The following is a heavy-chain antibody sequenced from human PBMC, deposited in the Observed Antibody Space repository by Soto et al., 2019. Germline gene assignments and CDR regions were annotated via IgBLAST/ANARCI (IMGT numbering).Heavy chain of an antibody. V-gene: IGHV3-9*01. CDR2: ISWNSGSI. D-gene: IGHD2-21*02. Sequence: DVQLVESGGGLVQPGRSLRLSCAASGFTFDDYAMHWVRQAPGKGLEWVSGISWNSGSIGYADSVKGRFTISRDNAKNSLYLQMNSLSAEDTALYYCAKDIWGHIVVVTASQGYFDLWGRGTLVTVSS. CDR1: GFTFDDYA. CDR3: AKDIWGHIVVVTASQGYFDL. J-gene: IGHJ2*01.